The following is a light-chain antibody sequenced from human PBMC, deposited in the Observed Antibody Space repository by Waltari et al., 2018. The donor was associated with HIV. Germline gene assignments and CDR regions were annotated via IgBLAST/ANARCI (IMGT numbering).Light chain of an antibody. CDR2: EDN. CDR3: CAYAGGLE. V-gene: IGLV2-23*01. Sequence: QSALTQPASVSGSPGQSITISCTGTSSATGNYNLVSWYQLYPGKAPKLIIYEDNKRPSGVSNRFSDSKSADTASLTISGLQAEDEADYYCCAYAGGLEFGGGTKLTVL. J-gene: IGLJ2*01. CDR1: SSATGNYNL.